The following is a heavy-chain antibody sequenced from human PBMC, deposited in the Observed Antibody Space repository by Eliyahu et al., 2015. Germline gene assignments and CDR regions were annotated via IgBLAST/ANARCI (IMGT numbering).Heavy chain of an antibody. Sequence: QAQLVQSGAEVKKPGASVKVSCKASGYSFPGYXXHWVRQAPGQGLEWMGWVNPNSGGTKYAQKFQGRVTMTRDTSINTAYMELSRLSSDDTAVYFCARDAGGNCLGGSCRQDFDYWGQGTLVTVSS. CDR1: GYSFPGYX. J-gene: IGHJ4*02. D-gene: IGHD2-15*01. V-gene: IGHV1-2*02. CDR3: ARDAGGNCLGGSCRQDFDY. CDR2: VNPNSGGT.